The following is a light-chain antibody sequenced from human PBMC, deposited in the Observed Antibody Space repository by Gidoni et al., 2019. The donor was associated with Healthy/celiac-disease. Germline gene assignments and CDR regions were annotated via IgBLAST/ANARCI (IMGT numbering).Light chain of an antibody. J-gene: IGKJ1*01. CDR2: GAS. CDR3: QHDGSSPWT. CDR1: QSVSSSY. Sequence: VFPSSPCPLSSSPGERATISCRASQSVSSSYLAWYQQKPGQTPRLLYYGASSRATGIPDRFSGSGSGTDSSLTISRLEPEDFAVYYCQHDGSSPWTFGQGTKVEIK. V-gene: IGKV3-20*01.